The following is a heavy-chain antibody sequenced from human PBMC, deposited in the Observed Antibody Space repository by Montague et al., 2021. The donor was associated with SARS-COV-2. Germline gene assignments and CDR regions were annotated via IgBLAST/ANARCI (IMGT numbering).Heavy chain of an antibody. V-gene: IGHV2-70*01. CDR3: ARSYGTTVVTRAFDY. J-gene: IGHJ4*02. Sequence: PALVKPTQTLTLTCTFSGFSLSTSGMCVSWIRQPPGKALEWLTLIDWDDGKYYSTSLKTRLTISKDTSKNQVVLTMTNMDPVDTATYYCARSYGTTVVTRAFDYWGQGTLVTVPS. CDR2: IDWDDGK. CDR1: GFSLSTSGMC. D-gene: IGHD4-23*01.